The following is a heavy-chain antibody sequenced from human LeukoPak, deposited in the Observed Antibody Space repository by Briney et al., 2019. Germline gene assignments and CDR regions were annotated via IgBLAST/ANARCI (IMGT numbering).Heavy chain of an antibody. CDR2: ISYDGSNK. J-gene: IGHJ4*02. D-gene: IGHD5-12*01. V-gene: IGHV3-30-3*01. CDR3: AHIIVATIPPYSNFDY. Sequence: GGSLRLSCAASGFTFSSYAMHWVRQAPGKGLEWVAVISYDGSNKYYADSVKGRFTISRDNSKNTLYLQMNSLRAEDTAVYYCAHIIVATIPPYSNFDYWGQGTLVTVSS. CDR1: GFTFSSYA.